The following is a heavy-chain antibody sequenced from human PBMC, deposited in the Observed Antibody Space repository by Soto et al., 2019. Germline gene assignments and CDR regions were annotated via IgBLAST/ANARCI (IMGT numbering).Heavy chain of an antibody. Sequence: GSGPTLVNPTQTLTLTCTFSGFSLSTSGMCVSWIRQPPGKALEWLALIDWDDDKYYSTSLKTRLTISKDTSKNQVVLTMTNMDPVDTATYYCAWIRSYGYSYGHCDYRSQGTLVTVSS. CDR3: AWIRSYGYSYGHCDY. CDR2: IDWDDDK. J-gene: IGHJ4*02. V-gene: IGHV2-70*01. CDR1: GFSLSTSGMC. D-gene: IGHD5-18*01.